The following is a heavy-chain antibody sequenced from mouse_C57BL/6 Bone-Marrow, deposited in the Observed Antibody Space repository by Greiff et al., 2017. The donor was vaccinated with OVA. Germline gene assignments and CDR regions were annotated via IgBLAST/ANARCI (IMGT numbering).Heavy chain of an antibody. CDR3: ARSYYGSSYVAYFDV. J-gene: IGHJ1*03. CDR2: INPGSGGT. D-gene: IGHD1-1*01. Sequence: VQLQQSGAELVRPGTSVKVSCKASGYAFTNYLIEWVKQRPGQGLEWIGVINPGSGGTNYNEKLKGKATLTADKSSSTAYMQLSSLTSEDSAVYFCARSYYGSSYVAYFDVWGTGTTVTVSS. CDR1: GYAFTNYL. V-gene: IGHV1-54*01.